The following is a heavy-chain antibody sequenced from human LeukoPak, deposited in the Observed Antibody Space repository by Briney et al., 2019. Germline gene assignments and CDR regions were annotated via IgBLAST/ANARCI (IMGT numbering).Heavy chain of an antibody. CDR2: IFYSGTT. J-gene: IGHJ3*01. D-gene: IGHD4-17*01. Sequence: PSETLSLTCTVSGYSVSRSYWSWIRQPPGKGLEWIGYIFYSGTTKYNPSLRSRVTLSVDSSKNQVSLKLTSVTAADTAVYYCAREFNDYGDSDALDVWGRGTMVTVSS. CDR1: GYSVSRSY. V-gene: IGHV4-59*02. CDR3: AREFNDYGDSDALDV.